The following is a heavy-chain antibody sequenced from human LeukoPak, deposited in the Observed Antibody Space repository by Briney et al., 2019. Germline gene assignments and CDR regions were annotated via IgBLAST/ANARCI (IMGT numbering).Heavy chain of an antibody. CDR3: ARANGYSSGWYFDY. D-gene: IGHD6-19*01. V-gene: IGHV1-69-2*01. CDR1: GYTFSDNY. Sequence: GASVNVSCKASGYTFSDNYMHWVQQAPGKGLEWMGRVDPEDGETIYAKKFQGRVTMTTDTSTSTAYMELRSLRSDDTAVYYCARANGYSSGWYFDYWGQGTLVTVSS. CDR2: VDPEDGET. J-gene: IGHJ4*02.